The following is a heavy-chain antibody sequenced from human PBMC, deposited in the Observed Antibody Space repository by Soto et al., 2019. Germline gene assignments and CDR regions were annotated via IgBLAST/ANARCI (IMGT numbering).Heavy chain of an antibody. D-gene: IGHD6-19*01. V-gene: IGHV3-30-3*01. CDR2: ISYDGSNK. Sequence: QVQLVESGGGVVQPGRSLRLSCAASGFTFSSYAMHWVRQAPGKGLEWVAVISYDGSNKYYADSVKGRFTISRDNSKNTLYLQMSSLRAEDTAVYYCARDQGRGWMDDYWGQGTLVTVSS. CDR1: GFTFSSYA. J-gene: IGHJ4*02. CDR3: ARDQGRGWMDDY.